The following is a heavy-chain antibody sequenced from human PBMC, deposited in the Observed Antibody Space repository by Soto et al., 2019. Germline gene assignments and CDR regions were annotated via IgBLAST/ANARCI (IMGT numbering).Heavy chain of an antibody. Sequence: PGGSLRLSCAASGFTFSRYSMNWVRQAPGKGLEWVSSISSSSSCIYYADSVKGRFTISRDNAKNSLYLQMNSLRAEDTAVYYCARDLGYSSGWGAFDIWGQGTMVTVSS. V-gene: IGHV3-21*01. CDR2: ISSSSSCI. D-gene: IGHD6-19*01. CDR3: ARDLGYSSGWGAFDI. CDR1: GFTFSRYS. J-gene: IGHJ3*02.